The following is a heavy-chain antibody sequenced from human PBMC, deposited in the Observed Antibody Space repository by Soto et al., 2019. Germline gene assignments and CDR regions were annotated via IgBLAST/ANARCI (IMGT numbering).Heavy chain of an antibody. J-gene: IGHJ4*02. CDR2: IYYTGNT. Sequence: QVQLQESGPGLVKPSQTLSLTCTVSGASISGGDYYWTWIRQPPGKGLEWIGSIYYTGNTYSNPSLEHRLSISVGPSNNPFAPRLTSVTDADTAIYYCARATYDSSTYYLDYWGQGTLVTVSS. D-gene: IGHD3-22*01. CDR3: ARATYDSSTYYLDY. CDR1: GASISGGDYY. V-gene: IGHV4-30-4*01.